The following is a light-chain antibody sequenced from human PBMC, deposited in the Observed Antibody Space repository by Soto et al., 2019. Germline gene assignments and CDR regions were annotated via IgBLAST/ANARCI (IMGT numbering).Light chain of an antibody. J-gene: IGKJ4*01. CDR1: QSLCNH. Sequence: EIVMTQSPATLSASPGDRATLSCRASQSLCNHLAWYQQKPGQAPRLLIYFTSTRATGIPARFSGSGSGTDFTLTISSLQSEDVAVYYCQQYYTWPLTFGGGTKVETK. CDR3: QQYYTWPLT. CDR2: FTS. V-gene: IGKV3-15*01.